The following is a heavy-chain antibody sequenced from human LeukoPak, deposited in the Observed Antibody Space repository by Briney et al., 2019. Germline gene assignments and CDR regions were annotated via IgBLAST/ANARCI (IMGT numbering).Heavy chain of an antibody. D-gene: IGHD5-12*01. CDR1: GYTFINYG. Sequence: GASMKVSCKASGYTFINYGFNWVRQAPGQGLEWMGWISAYNGNTNYLQKFQGRVTMTTDTSTNTVYMELRSLRSDDTAVYYCARVSTNSRVAGYDPQWYFDLWGRGTPVTVSP. CDR2: ISAYNGNT. CDR3: ARVSTNSRVAGYDPQWYFDL. V-gene: IGHV1-18*04. J-gene: IGHJ2*01.